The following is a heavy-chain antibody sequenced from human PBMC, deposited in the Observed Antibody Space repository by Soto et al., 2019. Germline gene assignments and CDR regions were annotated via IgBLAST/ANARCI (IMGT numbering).Heavy chain of an antibody. CDR2: ISVDGTKE. CDR1: GFIFNNYA. D-gene: IGHD2-15*01. J-gene: IGHJ4*02. Sequence: QVQLVESGGGVVQPGTSLRLSCVTSGFIFNNYALYWVRQAPGKGLEWVASISVDGTKENYADSVKGRCSISRDKSKNTLYLEMNSLRGEDTAVDYCAREVVDWQYFDYGGQETLVTVSS. CDR3: AREVVDWQYFDY. V-gene: IGHV3-30-3*01.